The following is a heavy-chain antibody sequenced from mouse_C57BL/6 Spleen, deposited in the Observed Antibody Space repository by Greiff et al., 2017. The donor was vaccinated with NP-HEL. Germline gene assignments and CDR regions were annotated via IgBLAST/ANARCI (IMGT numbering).Heavy chain of an antibody. CDR2: ISSGSSTI. Sequence: EVQRVESGGGLVKPGGSLKLSCAASGFTFSDYGMHWVRQAPEKGLEWVAYISSGSSTIYYADTVRGRFTISRDNAKNTLFLQMTSLRSEDTAMYYGARAEYDDYGGFAYWGQGTLVTVSA. V-gene: IGHV5-17*01. J-gene: IGHJ3*01. CDR3: ARAEYDDYGGFAY. CDR1: GFTFSDYG. D-gene: IGHD2-4*01.